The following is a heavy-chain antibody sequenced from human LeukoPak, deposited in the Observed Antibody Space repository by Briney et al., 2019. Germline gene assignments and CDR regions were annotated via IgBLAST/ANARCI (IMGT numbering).Heavy chain of an antibody. CDR3: AKAGYSRNLYVASDLGFCDS. CDR2: ISYDGSNK. D-gene: IGHD6-13*01. Sequence: GRSLRPSCAASGFTFSSYGMHWVRQAPGKGLEWVAVISYDGSNKYYADSVKGRFTISRDNSKNTLYLQVNNLRPEDTAVYHCAKAGYSRNLYVASDLGFCDSWGQGTLVTVSS. V-gene: IGHV3-30*18. J-gene: IGHJ4*02. CDR1: GFTFSSYG.